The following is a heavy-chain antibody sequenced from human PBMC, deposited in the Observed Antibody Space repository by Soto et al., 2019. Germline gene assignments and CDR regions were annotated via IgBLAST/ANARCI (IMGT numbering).Heavy chain of an antibody. Sequence: ASVKVSCKASGGTFSSYAISWVRQAPGQGLERMGGIIPIFGTANYAQKFQGRVTITADESTSTAYMELSSLRSEDTAVYYCATGYCISTSCYVHYYYGMDVWGQGTTVTVSS. CDR2: IIPIFGTA. CDR1: GGTFSSYA. D-gene: IGHD2-2*01. CDR3: ATGYCISTSCYVHYYYGMDV. J-gene: IGHJ6*02. V-gene: IGHV1-69*13.